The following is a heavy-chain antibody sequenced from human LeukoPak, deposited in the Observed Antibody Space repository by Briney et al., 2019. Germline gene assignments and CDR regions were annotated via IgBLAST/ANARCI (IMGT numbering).Heavy chain of an antibody. Sequence: GGSLRLVWAAAGFTFSTYWMHWVRQAPGEVLGWVSRINSDGRRTSYADSVKGRCTISRDNAESTTYRQINCPRAEHTAVYSCARALFLGDWFDPWGKGTLVTVSS. D-gene: IGHD3-10*01. CDR3: ARALFLGDWFDP. V-gene: IGHV3-74*01. CDR1: GFTFSTYW. CDR2: INSDGRRT. J-gene: IGHJ5*02.